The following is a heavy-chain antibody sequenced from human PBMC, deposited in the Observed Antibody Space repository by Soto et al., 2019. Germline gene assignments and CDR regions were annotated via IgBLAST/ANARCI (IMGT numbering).Heavy chain of an antibody. V-gene: IGHV1-18*04. CDR1: GFTFTGFG. CDR2: ITASNGNT. CDR3: ARGYSYGSYWYFDL. Sequence: QLQLVQSGAEVKNPGASVKVSCKASGFTFTGFGITWVRQAPGQGLEWMGWITASNGNTNYAQDLQGRVTMTTDTSTSTAYMDLWRLRSDDTAVYYCARGYSYGSYWYFDLWGRGTLVTVSS. D-gene: IGHD5-18*01. J-gene: IGHJ2*01.